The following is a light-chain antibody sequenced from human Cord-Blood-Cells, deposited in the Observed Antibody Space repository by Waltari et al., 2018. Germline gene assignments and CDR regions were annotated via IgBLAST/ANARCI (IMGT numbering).Light chain of an antibody. V-gene: IGKV4-1*01. J-gene: IGKJ2*01. CDR3: QQYYSTPPT. Sequence: ATINCKSSQSVLYSSNNKNYLAWYQQKPGQPPKLLIYWASTRESGVPDRFSGSGSGTDFTLTISSLQAEDVAVYYCQQYYSTPPTFGQGTKLEIK. CDR2: WAS. CDR1: QSVLYSSNNKNY.